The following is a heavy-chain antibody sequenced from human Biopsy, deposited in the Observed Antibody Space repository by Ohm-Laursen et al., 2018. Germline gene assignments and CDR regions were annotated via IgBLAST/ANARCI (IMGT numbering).Heavy chain of an antibody. Sequence: GASVKVSCKASGYTFTSYEINWVRQATGQGLEWMGRMNPDSGNTGYAQNFQGRVTMTRNTSISTAYMELSSLKSEDTAVYFCARADPPLFYYGSGSSNWFDPWGQGTLVTVSS. CDR2: MNPDSGNT. D-gene: IGHD3-10*01. CDR3: ARADPPLFYYGSGSSNWFDP. CDR1: GYTFTSYE. J-gene: IGHJ5*02. V-gene: IGHV1-8*01.